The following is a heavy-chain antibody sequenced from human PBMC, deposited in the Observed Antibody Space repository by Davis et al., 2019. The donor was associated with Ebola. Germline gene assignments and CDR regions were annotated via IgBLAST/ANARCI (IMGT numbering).Heavy chain of an antibody. Sequence: PGGSLRLSCAASGFTFSSYAMSWVRQAPGKGLEWVSAISGSGGSTYYADSVKGRFTISRDNSKNTLYLQMNSLRAEDTAVYYCAKVYSSSDYSYYYYGMDVWGQGTTVTVSS. CDR1: GFTFSSYA. D-gene: IGHD6-13*01. J-gene: IGHJ6*02. CDR3: AKVYSSSDYSYYYYGMDV. V-gene: IGHV3-23*01. CDR2: ISGSGGST.